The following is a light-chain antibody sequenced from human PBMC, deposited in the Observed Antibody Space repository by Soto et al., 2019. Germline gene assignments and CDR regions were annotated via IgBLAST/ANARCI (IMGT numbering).Light chain of an antibody. V-gene: IGKV3-15*01. CDR3: QQYNDWPPWT. Sequence: ETVMTQSPATLSVSPGERATLSCRASQSVYSSLAWYQQKPDQAPRLLIYGASTRATGIPARFSGSGSGTEFTLTISSLQSEDFAVYYCQQYNDWPPWTFGQGTKVDIK. CDR2: GAS. CDR1: QSVYSS. J-gene: IGKJ1*01.